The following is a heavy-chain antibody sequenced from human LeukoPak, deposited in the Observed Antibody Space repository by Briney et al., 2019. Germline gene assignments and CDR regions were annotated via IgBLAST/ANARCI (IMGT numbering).Heavy chain of an antibody. CDR2: IRSKAYGGTT. CDR1: GFTFGDYA. Sequence: GSLRLSCTASGFTFGDYAMSWVRQAPGKGLEWVGFIRSKAYGGTTEYAASVKGRFTISRDDSKSIAYLQMNSLKTEDTAVDYCTNSRDTYYSYYRDVWAKGPRSPSP. J-gene: IGHJ6*03. V-gene: IGHV3-49*04. D-gene: IGHD2-21*01. CDR3: TNSRDTYYSYYRDV.